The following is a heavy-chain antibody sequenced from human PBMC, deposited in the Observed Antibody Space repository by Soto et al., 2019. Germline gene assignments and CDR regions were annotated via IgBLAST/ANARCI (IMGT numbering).Heavy chain of an antibody. CDR3: VRSEVTLGREHIEGGVFDY. D-gene: IGHD3-10*01. Sequence: GGSLRLSCAASGFTFSSYGMHWVRQAPGKGLEWVAVIWYDGSNINYADSVKGRFTISRDNSKNTVYLQMNSLRAEDTAVYYCVRSEVTLGREHIEGGVFDYWGQGTLVTVSS. CDR2: IWYDGSNI. CDR1: GFTFSSYG. V-gene: IGHV3-33*01. J-gene: IGHJ4*02.